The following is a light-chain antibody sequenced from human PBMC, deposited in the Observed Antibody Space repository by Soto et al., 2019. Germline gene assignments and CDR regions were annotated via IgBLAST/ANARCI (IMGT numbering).Light chain of an antibody. V-gene: IGKV1-27*01. Sequence: DIQMTQSPSSLSASIGDRVTISCRASQGISNYLAWYQQKPGKVPKLLISAASTLQSGVPSRFSGSGSGTDCTLTISSLQPEDVATYYCQKYNNAPYTFGQGTKLEI. J-gene: IGKJ2*01. CDR1: QGISNY. CDR2: AAS. CDR3: QKYNNAPYT.